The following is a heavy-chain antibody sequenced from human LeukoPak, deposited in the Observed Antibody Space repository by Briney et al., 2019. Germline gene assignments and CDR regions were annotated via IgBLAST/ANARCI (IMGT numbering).Heavy chain of an antibody. CDR1: GASISGSGYY. J-gene: IGHJ4*02. CDR2: IYYSGST. D-gene: IGHD5/OR15-5a*01. CDR3: ATLVSTRYYFDY. Sequence: SETLSLTCAVSGASISGSGYYWGWIRQPPGKGLEWIGNIYYSGSTYYNASLQSRVTISIDTSKNQFSLRLTSVTAADTAVYFCATLVSTRYYFDYWGQGTLVTVSS. V-gene: IGHV4-39*01.